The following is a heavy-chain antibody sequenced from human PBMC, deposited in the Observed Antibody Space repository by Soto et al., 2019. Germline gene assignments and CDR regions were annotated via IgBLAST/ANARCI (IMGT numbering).Heavy chain of an antibody. Sequence: QVQLVQSGAEVKKPGSSVKVSCKASGGTFSSYTISWVRQAPGQGLEWMGRIIPILGIANYAQKFQGRVTITADKSSSTAYMEPSMLRSEDTAVYDCADMVVADTGMHVWGQVTTVTFAS. CDR3: ADMVVADTGMHV. J-gene: IGHJ6*02. V-gene: IGHV1-69*02. CDR1: GGTFSSYT. D-gene: IGHD2-15*01. CDR2: IIPILGIA.